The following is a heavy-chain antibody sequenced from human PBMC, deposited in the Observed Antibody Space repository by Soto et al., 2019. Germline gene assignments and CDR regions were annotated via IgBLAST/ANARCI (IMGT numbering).Heavy chain of an antibody. Sequence: QVQLVESGGGVVKPGRSQRLSCAASGFTFSNYAMHWVRKAPGKGLERVTVLSYDGSNKYYADSVKGRFTISRDNSKNTLYLQMNSRRAEDTAVYYCARGGDFWSGSPPYYYYGMDVWGQGTTVTVSS. D-gene: IGHD3-3*01. J-gene: IGHJ6*02. CDR3: ARGGDFWSGSPPYYYYGMDV. V-gene: IGHV3-30-3*01. CDR1: GFTFSNYA. CDR2: LSYDGSNK.